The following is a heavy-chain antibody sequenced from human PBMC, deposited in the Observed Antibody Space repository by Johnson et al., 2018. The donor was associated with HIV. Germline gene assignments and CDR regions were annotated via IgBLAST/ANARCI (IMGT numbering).Heavy chain of an antibody. CDR1: VFMFSRYW. D-gene: IGHD1-1*01. J-gene: IGHJ3*02. Sequence: MQLVESGGGLVQPGGSLRLSCAASVFMFSRYWMSWVRQAPGKGLEWVANIKQDGSEKYYVDSVKGRFTISRDNAKNSLYVQMNSLRAEDTAMYYCTGGWYNLSAFDIWGQGTMVTVSS. CDR2: IKQDGSEK. CDR3: TGGWYNLSAFDI. V-gene: IGHV3-7*01.